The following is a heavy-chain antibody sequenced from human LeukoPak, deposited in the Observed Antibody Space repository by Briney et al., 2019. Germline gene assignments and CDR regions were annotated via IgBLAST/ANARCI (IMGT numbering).Heavy chain of an antibody. D-gene: IGHD3-22*01. CDR3: ARGRRVYYDSSGYAFDY. CDR1: GFTFDDYG. CDR2: INWNGSST. V-gene: IGHV3-20*01. J-gene: IGHJ4*02. Sequence: PGGSLRLSCAASGFTFDDYGMSWVRQAPGKGLEWVSGINWNGSSTGSADSVKGRFTISRDNAKNSLYLQMNSLRAEDTALYHCARGRRVYYDSSGYAFDYWGQGTLVTVSS.